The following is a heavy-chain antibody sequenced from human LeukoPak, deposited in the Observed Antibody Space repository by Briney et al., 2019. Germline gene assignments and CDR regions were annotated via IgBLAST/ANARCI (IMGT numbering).Heavy chain of an antibody. J-gene: IGHJ4*02. Sequence: GGSLRLSCAASGFTFDNYGMHWVRQAPGKGLEWVAFIRSDGGIKYYADSVKGRFTISRDNSKNTLYLQVNSLRAEDSAVYYCAKDNPIEEVPGLGPGQWGQGTLVTVSS. CDR3: AKDNPIEEVPGLGPGQ. CDR2: IRSDGGIK. V-gene: IGHV3-30*02. D-gene: IGHD2-2*01. CDR1: GFTFDNYG.